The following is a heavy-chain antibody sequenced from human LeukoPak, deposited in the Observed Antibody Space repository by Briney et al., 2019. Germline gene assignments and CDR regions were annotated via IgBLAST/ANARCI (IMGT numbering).Heavy chain of an antibody. J-gene: IGHJ4*02. CDR3: ASAGNPHYFDF. CDR2: IYYTGST. V-gene: IGHV4-59*11. CDR1: GVSISSHY. Sequence: SETLSLTCTVSGVSISSHYWSWIRQSPGKGLEWIGNIYYTGSTNYNPSLKSRVAISIDTSKNQFSLTLNSVTAADAAVYYRASAGNPHYFDFWGLGPLITVSS.